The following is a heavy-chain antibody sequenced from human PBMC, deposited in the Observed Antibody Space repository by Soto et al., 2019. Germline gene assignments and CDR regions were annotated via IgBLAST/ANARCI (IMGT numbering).Heavy chain of an antibody. CDR3: AAGYDSSGCLGF. J-gene: IGHJ4*02. CDR2: IVVGSGNT. D-gene: IGHD3-22*01. CDR1: GFTFTSSA. V-gene: IGHV1-58*01. Sequence: SVKVSCKASGFTFTSSAVQWVRQARGQRLEWIGWIVVGSGNTNYAQKFQERVTITRDVSTSTAYMELSSLRSEDTAVYYCAAGYDSSGCLGFWGQGTLVTVSS.